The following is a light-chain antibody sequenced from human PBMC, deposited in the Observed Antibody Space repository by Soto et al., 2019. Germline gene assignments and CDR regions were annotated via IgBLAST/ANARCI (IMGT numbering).Light chain of an antibody. CDR2: DAS. J-gene: IGKJ1*01. CDR1: QSIRSL. Sequence: DIQMTPSPSTLSASVGDRVTITCRASQSIRSLLAWYQQKPGKAPKVLIYDASSLGSGVPSRFSGSGSGTEFTLTISSLQPDDFATYYCQHYNSYSEAFGQGTKVDIK. V-gene: IGKV1-5*01. CDR3: QHYNSYSEA.